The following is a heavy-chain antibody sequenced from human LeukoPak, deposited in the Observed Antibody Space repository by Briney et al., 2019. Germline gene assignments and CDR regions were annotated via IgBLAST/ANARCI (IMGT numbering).Heavy chain of an antibody. D-gene: IGHD3-22*01. CDR3: ARATYYYDSSGYYPPYYYYYMDV. V-gene: IGHV4-59*01. J-gene: IGHJ6*03. Sequence: KPSETLSLTCTVSGGSISSYYWSWIRQPPGKGLEWIGYIYYSGSTNYNPSLKSRVTISVDTSKNQFSLKLSSVTAADTAVYYCARATYYYDSSGYYPPYYYYYMDVWGKGTTVTVSS. CDR2: IYYSGST. CDR1: GGSISSYY.